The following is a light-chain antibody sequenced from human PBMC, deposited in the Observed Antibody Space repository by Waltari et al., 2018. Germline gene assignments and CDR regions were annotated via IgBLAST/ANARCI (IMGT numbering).Light chain of an antibody. J-gene: IGLJ1*01. CDR3: QAWASGSYV. V-gene: IGLV3-1*01. CDR2: PYT. CDR1: DLGDKY. Sequence: SYELTQPPSVSVSPGQTASISCSGRDLGDKYTAWYQQKPGQSPVLVIYPYTMRPSGIPERFSGSSAGKTATLTIAGTQAVEEADYYCQAWASGSYVFGPGTKVTVL.